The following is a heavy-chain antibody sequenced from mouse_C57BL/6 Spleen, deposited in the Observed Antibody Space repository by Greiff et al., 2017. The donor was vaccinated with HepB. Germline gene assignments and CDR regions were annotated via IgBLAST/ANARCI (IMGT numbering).Heavy chain of an antibody. Sequence: QVQLQQPGAELVKPGASVKMSCKASGYTFTSYWITWVKQRPGQGLEWIGDIYPGSGSTNYNEKFKSKATLTVDTSSSTAYMQLSSLTSEDSAVYYCARPPDYGSSSWFAYWGQGTLVTVSA. CDR2: IYPGSGST. CDR3: ARPPDYGSSSWFAY. D-gene: IGHD1-1*01. CDR1: GYTFTSYW. J-gene: IGHJ3*01. V-gene: IGHV1-55*01.